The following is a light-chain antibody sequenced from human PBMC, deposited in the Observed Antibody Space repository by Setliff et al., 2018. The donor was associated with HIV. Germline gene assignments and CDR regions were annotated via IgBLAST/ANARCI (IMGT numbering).Light chain of an antibody. V-gene: IGLV2-11*01. CDR1: SSDVGAYSF. CDR3: CSYAGTDTYI. J-gene: IGLJ1*01. CDR2: DVY. Sequence: QSVLTQPRSVSGSPGQSVTFSCTGSSSDVGAYSFVSWYQQHPGKAPKLIIYDVYRRPSGVPDRFSDSKSGDTASLTISGLQSEDEADYYCCSYAGTDTYIFGSGTKVTVL.